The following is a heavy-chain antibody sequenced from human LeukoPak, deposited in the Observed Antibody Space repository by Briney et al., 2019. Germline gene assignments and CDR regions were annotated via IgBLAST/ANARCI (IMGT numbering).Heavy chain of an antibody. D-gene: IGHD2-8*01. CDR3: AKGYCTNGVCYFDY. CDR1: GFTFSGYP. CDR2: ISSTSKTI. J-gene: IGHJ4*02. V-gene: IGHV3-48*01. Sequence: GGSLRLSCEASGFTFSGYPMNWVRQTPGKGLEWISYISSTSKTIYYADSVRGRFTISRDIAENSLYLQMNSLRAEDTAVYYCAKGYCTNGVCYFDYWGQGTLVTVSS.